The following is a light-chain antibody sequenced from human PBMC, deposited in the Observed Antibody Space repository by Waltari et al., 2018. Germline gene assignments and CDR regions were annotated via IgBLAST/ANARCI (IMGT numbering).Light chain of an antibody. CDR2: KAS. J-gene: IGKJ2*01. Sequence: DIQMTQSPSTLSASVGDRVTITCRASESIDSWLAWYQQKPGKAPKLLIYKASDLYCGTPSRFSGSGSRTEFTLSISSLQPDDFANYNCLQYNAFYNFGQGTRLEIK. V-gene: IGKV1-5*03. CDR1: ESIDSW. CDR3: LQYNAFYN.